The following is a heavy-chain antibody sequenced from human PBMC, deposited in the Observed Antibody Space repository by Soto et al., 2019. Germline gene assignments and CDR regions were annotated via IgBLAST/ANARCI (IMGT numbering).Heavy chain of an antibody. J-gene: IGHJ4*02. CDR3: ARDARPGRFFDWLPHY. CDR1: RFNLRSYE. V-gene: IGHV3-30-3*01. CDR2: ISYDGSDK. Sequence: GGCLRLSCASYRFNLRSYEMHWLCQAPGKGLEWVAVISYDGSDKYYADSVKGRFTISRDNSKNTLSLQMNSLRAEDTAVYYCARDARPGRFFDWLPHYWGQGT. D-gene: IGHD3-9*01.